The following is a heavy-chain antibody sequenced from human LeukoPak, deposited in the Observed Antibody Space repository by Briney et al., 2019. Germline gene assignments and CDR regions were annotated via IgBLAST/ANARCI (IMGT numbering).Heavy chain of an antibody. J-gene: IGHJ4*02. Sequence: GASVKVSCKASGYTFTSYDINWVRQATGQGLGWMGWMNPNSGNTGYVQKFQGRVTMTRNTSISTAYMELSSLRSEDTAVYYCARGSSGRLEPNDYWGQGTLVTVSS. CDR1: GYTFTSYD. CDR3: ARGSSGRLEPNDY. D-gene: IGHD3-10*01. CDR2: MNPNSGNT. V-gene: IGHV1-8*01.